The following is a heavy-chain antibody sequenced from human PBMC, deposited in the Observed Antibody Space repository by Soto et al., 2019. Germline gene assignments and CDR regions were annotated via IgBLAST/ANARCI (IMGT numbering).Heavy chain of an antibody. CDR3: ARRLLDHCNQVHAFDL. CDR2: IYYNGDT. D-gene: IGHD4-4*01. V-gene: IGHV4-39*01. J-gene: IGHJ3*01. CDR1: GGSVSSGNYF. Sequence: QLQLQESGPGLVKPAETLSLKCAVSGGSVSSGNYFWGWIRQPPGKGLEWLGNIYYNGDTYYSPSLKSRLTMSVDTAHNHFSLRLTYVTAADQAVYYCARRLLDHCNQVHAFDLWGQETLVTVSS.